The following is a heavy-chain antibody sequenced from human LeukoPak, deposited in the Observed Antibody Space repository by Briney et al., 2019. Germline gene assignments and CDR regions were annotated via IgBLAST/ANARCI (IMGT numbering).Heavy chain of an antibody. CDR2: IIPILGTA. V-gene: IGHV1-69*13. J-gene: IGHJ4*02. CDR3: AREKSSTSFDY. D-gene: IGHD2-2*01. CDR1: GGTFSSYA. Sequence: SVKVSCKASGGTFSSYAFSWVGQAPGQGLEWMGGIIPILGTANYAQKFQGRVTITADESTSTAYMELSSLRSEDTAVYYCAREKSSTSFDYWGQGTLVTVSS.